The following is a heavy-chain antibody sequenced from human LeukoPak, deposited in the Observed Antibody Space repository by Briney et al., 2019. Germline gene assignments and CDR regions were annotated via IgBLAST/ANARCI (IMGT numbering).Heavy chain of an antibody. J-gene: IGHJ4*02. D-gene: IGHD3-10*01. CDR2: ISGSGGST. Sequence: PGGSLRLSCAASGFSFSSYAMSWVRQAPGKGLEWVSAISGSGGSTYYADSVKGRFTISRDNSKNTLYLQMNSLRAEATDVYYCAKDSYGSGSRIFDYWGQGTLVTVSS. V-gene: IGHV3-23*01. CDR3: AKDSYGSGSRIFDY. CDR1: GFSFSSYA.